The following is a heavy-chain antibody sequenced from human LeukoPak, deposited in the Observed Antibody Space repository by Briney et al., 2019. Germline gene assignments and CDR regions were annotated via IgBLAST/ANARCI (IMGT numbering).Heavy chain of an antibody. V-gene: IGHV3-9*01. CDR2: ISWNSGSI. CDR3: AKDIGSSWFYDY. CDR1: GFTFDDYA. Sequence: GRSLRLSCAASGFTFDDYAMHWVRHAPGKGLEWVSGISWNSGSIGYADSVKGRFTISRDNAKNSLYLQMNSLRAEDTALYYCAKDIGSSWFYDYWGQGTLVTVSS. J-gene: IGHJ4*02. D-gene: IGHD6-13*01.